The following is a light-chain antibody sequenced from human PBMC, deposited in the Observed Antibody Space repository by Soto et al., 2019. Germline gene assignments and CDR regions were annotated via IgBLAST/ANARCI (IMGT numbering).Light chain of an antibody. CDR2: GNI. CDR1: TSNIGTGYD. Sequence: QAVVTQPPSVSGAPGQRVTISCTGNTSNIGTGYDVHWYQQLPGRAPRVVIYGNIHRPSGVPERFSGSKSGTAASLSITGLQAEDEADYYCQSYDRSLSGYVFGSGTKVTVL. CDR3: QSYDRSLSGYV. J-gene: IGLJ1*01. V-gene: IGLV1-40*01.